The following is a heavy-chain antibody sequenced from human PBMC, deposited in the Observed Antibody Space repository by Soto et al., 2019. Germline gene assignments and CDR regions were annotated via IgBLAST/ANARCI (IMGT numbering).Heavy chain of an antibody. J-gene: IGHJ6*02. CDR3: ARRNVAAAANYYYYGMDV. CDR1: GGSISSGGYY. V-gene: IGHV4-31*03. CDR2: IYYSGST. D-gene: IGHD6-13*01. Sequence: SETLSLTCTVSGGSISSGGYYWSWIRQHPGKGLEWIEYIYYSGSTYYNPSLKSRVTISVDTSKNQFSLKLSSVTAADTAVYYCARRNVAAAANYYYYGMDVWGQGTTVTVSS.